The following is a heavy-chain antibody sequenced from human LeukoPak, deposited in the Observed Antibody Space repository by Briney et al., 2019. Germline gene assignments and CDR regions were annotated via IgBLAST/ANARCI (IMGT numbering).Heavy chain of an antibody. V-gene: IGHV3-30*03. J-gene: IGHJ4*02. CDR2: ISYDGSNK. CDR3: ARGPLGIAAAGEFDY. D-gene: IGHD6-13*01. Sequence: GRSLRLSCAASGFTFSSYGMHWVRQAPGKGLEWVAVISYDGSNKYYADSVKGRFTISRDNSKNTLYLQMYSLSAEDTAVYYCARGPLGIAAAGEFDYWGQGTLVTVSS. CDR1: GFTFSSYG.